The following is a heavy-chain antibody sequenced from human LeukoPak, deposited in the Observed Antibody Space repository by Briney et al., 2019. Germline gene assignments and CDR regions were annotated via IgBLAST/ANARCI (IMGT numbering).Heavy chain of an antibody. CDR3: ARGGLLAAKNNWFDP. D-gene: IGHD6-6*01. CDR1: GFTFINYY. Sequence: ASVKVSCKASGFTFINYYMHWVRQAPGQGLEWLGIINLSGGSTHYPQKFQDRVTMTRDTSTSTAYMELRSLRSDDTAVYYCARGGLLAAKNNWFDPWGQGTLVTVSS. CDR2: INLSGGST. J-gene: IGHJ5*02. V-gene: IGHV1-46*01.